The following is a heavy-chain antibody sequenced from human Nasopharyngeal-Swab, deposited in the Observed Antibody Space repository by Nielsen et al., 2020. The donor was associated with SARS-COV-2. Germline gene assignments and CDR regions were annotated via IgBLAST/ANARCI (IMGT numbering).Heavy chain of an antibody. D-gene: IGHD3-3*01. V-gene: IGHV3-21*01. Sequence: WIRQAPGQGLEWVSSISSSSSYIYYADSVKGRFTISRDNAKNSLYLQMNSLRAEDTAVYYCARASAGNYDFWSGPTFDYWGQGTLVTAPQ. CDR2: ISSSSSYI. CDR3: ARASAGNYDFWSGPTFDY. J-gene: IGHJ4*02.